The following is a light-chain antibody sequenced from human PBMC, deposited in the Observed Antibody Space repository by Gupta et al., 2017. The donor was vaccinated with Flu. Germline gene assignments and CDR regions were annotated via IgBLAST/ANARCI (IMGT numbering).Light chain of an antibody. J-gene: IGLJ3*02. V-gene: IGLV2-11*03. CDR1: SSDVVAYNY. CDR3: CSYAGTYTWV. Sequence: SVTIACTGTSSDVVAYNYVSWYLQHPGKAPKLMIYDVTRRPSGVPDRFSGSQSGNTASLTISGLQAEDEADYYCCSYAGTYTWVFGGGTKLTVL. CDR2: DVT.